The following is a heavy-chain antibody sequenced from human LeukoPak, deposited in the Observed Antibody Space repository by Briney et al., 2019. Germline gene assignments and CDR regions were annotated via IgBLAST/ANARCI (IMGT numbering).Heavy chain of an antibody. V-gene: IGHV1-8*01. D-gene: IGHD6-19*01. Sequence: ASVNVSCKASGYTFTSCDINWVRQATGQGLEWMGWMNPNSGNTGYAQKFQGRVTMTRNTSISTAYMELSSLRSEDTAVYYCARAGLGGVAVAGRLGYWGQGTLVTVSS. CDR1: GYTFTSCD. CDR3: ARAGLGGVAVAGRLGY. J-gene: IGHJ4*02. CDR2: MNPNSGNT.